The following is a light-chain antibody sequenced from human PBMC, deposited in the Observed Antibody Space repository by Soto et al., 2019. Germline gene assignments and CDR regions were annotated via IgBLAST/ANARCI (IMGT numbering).Light chain of an antibody. CDR1: QGISSY. J-gene: IGKJ2*01. V-gene: IGKV1-9*01. CDR3: QQYGSSPPQYT. Sequence: IQLTQSPSSLSASVGDRVTITCRASQGISSYLAWYQQKPGKAPKLLIYAASTLQSGVPSRFSGSGSGTDFTLTISRLEPEDFAVYYCQQYGSSPPQYTFGQGTKLEIK. CDR2: AAS.